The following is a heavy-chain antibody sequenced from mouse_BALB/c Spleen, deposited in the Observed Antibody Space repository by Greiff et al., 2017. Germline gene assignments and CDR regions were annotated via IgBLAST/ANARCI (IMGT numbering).Heavy chain of an antibody. CDR2: ILPGSGST. V-gene: IGHV1-9*01. D-gene: IGHD1-1*02. Sequence: QVQLKESGAELMKPGASVKISCKATGYTFSSYWIEWVKQRPGHGLEWIGEILPGSGSTNYNEKFKGKATFTADTSSNTAYMQLSSLTSEDSAVYYCARGSYEGYYAMDYWGQGTSVTVSS. CDR1: GYTFSSYW. CDR3: ARGSYEGYYAMDY. J-gene: IGHJ4*01.